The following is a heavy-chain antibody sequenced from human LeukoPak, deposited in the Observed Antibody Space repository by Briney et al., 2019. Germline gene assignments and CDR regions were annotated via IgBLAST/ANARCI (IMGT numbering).Heavy chain of an antibody. CDR1: GFTFSSYW. CDR2: LKQDGSEK. D-gene: IGHD2-2*02. CDR3: AREGFCSSTTCYKFLGY. Sequence: PGGSLRLSCAASGFTFSSYWMTWVRQAPGKGLEWVANLKQDGSEKYYVDSVKGRFTISRDNTQNSLYLQMNSLRAEDTAVYYCAREGFCSSTTCYKFLGYWGQGTLVTVSS. J-gene: IGHJ4*02. V-gene: IGHV3-7*01.